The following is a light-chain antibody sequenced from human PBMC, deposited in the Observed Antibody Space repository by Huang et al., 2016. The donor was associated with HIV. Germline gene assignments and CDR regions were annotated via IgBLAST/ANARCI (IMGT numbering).Light chain of an antibody. CDR1: QNINTW. J-gene: IGKJ2*01. Sequence: DIQMTQSPSTLSASVGDRVTITCRASQNINTWLAWYQQKPGKAPNLLIYRASSLQIGVPSRLTGRGSGTEFTLTITSLQPDDLGTYYCQQYNTYLYTFGQGTKLEI. CDR2: RAS. CDR3: QQYNTYLYT. V-gene: IGKV1-5*03.